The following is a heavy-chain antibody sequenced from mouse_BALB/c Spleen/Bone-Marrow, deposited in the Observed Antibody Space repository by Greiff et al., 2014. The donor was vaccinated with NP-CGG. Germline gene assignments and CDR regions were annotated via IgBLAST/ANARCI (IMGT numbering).Heavy chain of an antibody. CDR3: TRSGYVTDY. J-gene: IGHJ4*01. V-gene: IGHV1S22*01. CDR1: GYTFTSYW. CDR2: IYPGTGSI. Sequence: LLQSGSELVRPGASVKLSCKASGYTFTSYWMHWVKQRPGQGLEWLGNIYPGTGSINYDEKFKSKATLTVDTSSSTAHMQLSSLTSEDSAVYYCTRSGYVTDYWGQGTSVTVSS. D-gene: IGHD3-1*01.